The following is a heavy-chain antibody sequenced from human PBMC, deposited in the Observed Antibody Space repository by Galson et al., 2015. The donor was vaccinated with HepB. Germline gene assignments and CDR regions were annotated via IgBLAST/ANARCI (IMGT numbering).Heavy chain of an antibody. Sequence: SLRLSCAASGFTFSSYSMNWVRQAPGKGLEWVSSISSSSSYIYYADSVKGRFTISRDNAKNSLYLQMNSLRAEDTAVYYCARDRGSDILTGYPYYFDYWGQGTLVTVSS. J-gene: IGHJ4*02. CDR1: GFTFSSYS. V-gene: IGHV3-21*01. CDR2: ISSSSSYI. D-gene: IGHD3-9*01. CDR3: ARDRGSDILTGYPYYFDY.